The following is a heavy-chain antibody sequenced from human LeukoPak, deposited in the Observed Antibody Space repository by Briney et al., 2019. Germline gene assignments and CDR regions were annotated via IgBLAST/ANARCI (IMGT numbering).Heavy chain of an antibody. CDR2: ISYDGSNK. CDR1: GFTFSSYA. CDR3: ARSVPQLRYFDWLFKPDDY. V-gene: IGHV3-30*04. J-gene: IGHJ4*02. Sequence: GGSLRLSCAASGFTFSSYAMHWVRQAPGKGLEWVAVISYDGSNKYYADSVKGRFTISRDNAKNSLYLQMNSLRAEDTAVYYCARSVPQLRYFDWLFKPDDYWGQGTLVTVSS. D-gene: IGHD3-9*01.